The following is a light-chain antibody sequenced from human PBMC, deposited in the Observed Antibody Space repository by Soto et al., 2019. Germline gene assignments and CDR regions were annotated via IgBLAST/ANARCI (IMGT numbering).Light chain of an antibody. CDR2: AAF. J-gene: IGKJ1*01. Sequence: DIQMTQSPSSLSASVGDRVTITCRASQGISSYLNWYQQKPGKAPKLLIYAAFTLQTGVSSRFIGSGSGTDFTLTINSLQPEDFATYYCQQSSSSPWTFGQGTKVDIK. V-gene: IGKV1-39*01. CDR1: QGISSY. CDR3: QQSSSSPWT.